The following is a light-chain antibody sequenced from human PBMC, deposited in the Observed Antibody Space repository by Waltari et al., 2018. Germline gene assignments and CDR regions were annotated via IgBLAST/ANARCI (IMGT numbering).Light chain of an antibody. J-gene: IGKJ1*01. CDR1: QSISNY. CDR2: AAS. Sequence: DIQMTQSPSSLSASVGDRVTITCRASQSISNYVNWYQQKPGKAPKLLIFAASRLQSGVPSRFSGSASGTDFTLTISSLQPEDFATYYCQQSYTTPRTFGQGTKVEIK. V-gene: IGKV1-39*01. CDR3: QQSYTTPRT.